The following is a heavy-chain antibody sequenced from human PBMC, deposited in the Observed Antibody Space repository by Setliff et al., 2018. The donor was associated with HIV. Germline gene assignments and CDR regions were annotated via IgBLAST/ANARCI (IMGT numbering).Heavy chain of an antibody. Sequence: ASVKVSCKASGYTFTGYYIHWVRQAPGQGLEWMGWTYPNSGDTKYAQKFQGRVTMTRDTSISTAYMELSWLSPDDTAVYYCARDRPGDGGNYQIDYWGQGTLVTVSS. D-gene: IGHD4-4*01. CDR3: ARDRPGDGGNYQIDY. J-gene: IGHJ4*02. CDR1: GYTFTGYY. CDR2: TYPNSGDT. V-gene: IGHV1-2*02.